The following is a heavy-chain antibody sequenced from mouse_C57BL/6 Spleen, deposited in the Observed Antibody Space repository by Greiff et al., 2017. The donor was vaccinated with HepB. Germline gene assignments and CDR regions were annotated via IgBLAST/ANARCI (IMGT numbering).Heavy chain of an antibody. CDR3: ARRNWEGAMDY. D-gene: IGHD4-1*01. Sequence: VQLKESGGGLVKPGGSLKLSCAASGFTFSDYGMHWVRQAPEKGLEWVAYISSGSSTIYYADTVKGRFTISRDNAKNTLFLQMTSLRSEDTAMYYCARRNWEGAMDYWGQGTSVTVSS. V-gene: IGHV5-17*01. CDR1: GFTFSDYG. CDR2: ISSGSSTI. J-gene: IGHJ4*01.